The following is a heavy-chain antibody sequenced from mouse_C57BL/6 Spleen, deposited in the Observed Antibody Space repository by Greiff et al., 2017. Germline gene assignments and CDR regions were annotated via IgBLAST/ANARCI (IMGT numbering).Heavy chain of an antibody. CDR1: GYTFTDYY. D-gene: IGHD1-1*01. V-gene: IGHV1-26*01. CDR3: ANYYGSTAWFAY. J-gene: IGHJ3*01. CDR2: INPNNGGT. Sequence: EVQLQQSGPELVKPGASVKISCKASGYTFTDYYMNWVKQSHGKSLEWIGDINPNNGGTSYNQKFKGKATLTVDKSSSTAYMELRSLTSEDSAVYDCANYYGSTAWFAYWGKGTLVTVSA.